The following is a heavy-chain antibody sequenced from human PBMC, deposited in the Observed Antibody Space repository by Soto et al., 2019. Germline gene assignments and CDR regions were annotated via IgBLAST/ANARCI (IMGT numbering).Heavy chain of an antibody. V-gene: IGHV3-11*01. Sequence: QVQLVESGGALVKPGGSLRLSCAASGFTFSDYYMSWIRQAPGKGLEWVSYIDSRGRTISYADSVKGRFTIARDDAKNSLYLQMNSLRAEDTAVYYCARQAARNYFDFWGQGTLVTVSS. CDR2: IDSRGRTI. CDR3: ARQAARNYFDF. CDR1: GFTFSDYY. J-gene: IGHJ4*02. D-gene: IGHD6-6*01.